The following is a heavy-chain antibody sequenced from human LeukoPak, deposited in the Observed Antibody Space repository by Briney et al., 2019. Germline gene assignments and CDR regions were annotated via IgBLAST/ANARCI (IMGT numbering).Heavy chain of an antibody. CDR1: GGTFSSYA. D-gene: IGHD3-22*01. CDR3: AREEDYYDSSGSPRSWFDP. V-gene: IGHV1-69*05. J-gene: IGHJ5*02. CDR2: IIPICGTA. Sequence: SVKVSCKASGGTFSSYAISWVRQAPGQGLEWMGRIIPICGTANYAQKFQGRVTITTDDSTSTAYMELSSLRSEDTAVYYCAREEDYYDSSGSPRSWFDPWGQGTLVTVSS.